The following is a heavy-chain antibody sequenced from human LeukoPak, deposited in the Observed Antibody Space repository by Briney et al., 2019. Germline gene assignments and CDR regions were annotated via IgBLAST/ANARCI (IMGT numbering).Heavy chain of an antibody. CDR3: ARHGGIQLWLRFWFDP. D-gene: IGHD5-18*01. V-gene: IGHV4-39*01. Sequence: PSETQSLTCTVSGGSISSSSYYWGWIRQPPGKGLEWIGSIYYSGSTYYNPSLKSRVTISVDTSKNQFSLKLSSVTAADTAVYYCARHGGIQLWLRFWFDPWGQGTLVTVSS. CDR2: IYYSGST. J-gene: IGHJ5*02. CDR1: GGSISSSSYY.